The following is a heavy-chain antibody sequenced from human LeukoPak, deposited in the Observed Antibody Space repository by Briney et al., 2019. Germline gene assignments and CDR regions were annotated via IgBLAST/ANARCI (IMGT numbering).Heavy chain of an antibody. CDR2: IIPIFGTA. CDR3: AGAAAGNWRYFDY. CDR1: GGTFSSYA. J-gene: IGHJ4*02. V-gene: IGHV1-69*05. D-gene: IGHD6-13*01. Sequence: SVKVSCKAAGGTFSSYAISWVRQAPGQGLEWMGRIIPIFGTANYAQKFQGRVTITTDESTSTAYMELSSLRSEDTAVYYCAGAAAGNWRYFDYWGQGTLVTVSS.